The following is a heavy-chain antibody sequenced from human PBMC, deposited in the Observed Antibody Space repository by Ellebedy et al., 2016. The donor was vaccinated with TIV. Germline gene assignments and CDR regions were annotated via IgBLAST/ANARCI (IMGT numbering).Heavy chain of an antibody. CDR2: ISSGGAYT. Sequence: PGGSLRLSCAASGFTFSTYSFHRIRQAPGKGLEWVAYISSGGAYTRYTDSVQDRFTISRDNTKNSLFLQMDSLRDEDTAVYYCVRGAALGAVVDYWGQGTLVTVSS. J-gene: IGHJ4*02. CDR1: GFTFSTYS. CDR3: VRGAALGAVVDY. V-gene: IGHV3-21*05. D-gene: IGHD1-26*01.